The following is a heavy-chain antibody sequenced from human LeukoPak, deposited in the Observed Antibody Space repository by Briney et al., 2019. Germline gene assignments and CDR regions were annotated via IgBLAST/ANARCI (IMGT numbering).Heavy chain of an antibody. D-gene: IGHD2-2*03. CDR1: GGSFSGYY. V-gene: IGHV4-34*01. CDR2: INHSGST. J-gene: IGHJ4*02. CDR3: ASGVKGRRGYCSSTSCQIDY. Sequence: SETLSLTCAVYGGSFSGYYWSWIRQPPGKGLEWIGEINHSGSTNYNPSLKSRVTISVDASKNQFSLKLSSVTAADTAVYYCASGVKGRRGYCSSTSCQIDYWGQGTLVTVSS.